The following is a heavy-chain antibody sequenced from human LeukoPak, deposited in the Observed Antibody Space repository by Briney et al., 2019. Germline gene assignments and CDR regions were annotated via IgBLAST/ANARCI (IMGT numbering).Heavy chain of an antibody. Sequence: GGSLRLSCAASGFTLYAYGMSWVRQAPGKGLEWVSGINWNGGSTGYADSVKGRFTISRDNAKNSLYLQMNSLSAVDAAWYYCARATVTTGWNYYYYMDVWGKGTTVTVSS. CDR3: ARATVTTGWNYYYYMDV. CDR1: GFTLYAYG. V-gene: IGHV3-20*04. J-gene: IGHJ6*03. D-gene: IGHD4-17*01. CDR2: INWNGGST.